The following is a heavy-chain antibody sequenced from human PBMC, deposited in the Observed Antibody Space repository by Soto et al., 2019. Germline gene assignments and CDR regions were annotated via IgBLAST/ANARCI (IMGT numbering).Heavy chain of an antibody. CDR2: IIPIFGTA. Sequence: QVQLVQSGAEVKKPGSSVKVSCKASGGTFSSYAISWVRQAPGQGLEWMGGIIPIFGTANYALKFQGRVTITADESTSTAYMELSSLRSEDTAVYYCARGSYDILTGYTTPFDPWGQGTLVTVSS. J-gene: IGHJ5*02. D-gene: IGHD3-9*01. CDR3: ARGSYDILTGYTTPFDP. V-gene: IGHV1-69*01. CDR1: GGTFSSYA.